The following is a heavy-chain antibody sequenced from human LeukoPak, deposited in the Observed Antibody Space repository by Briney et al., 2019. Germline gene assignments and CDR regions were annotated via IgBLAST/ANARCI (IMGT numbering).Heavy chain of an antibody. Sequence: SETLSLTCAVYGGSFSGYYWSWIRQPPGKGLEWIGEINHSGSTNYNPSLKSRVTMSVDTSKNQFSLKLSSVTAADTAVYYCARAPLGGWGKVWFDYWGQGTLVTVSS. J-gene: IGHJ4*02. CDR3: ARAPLGGWGKVWFDY. V-gene: IGHV4-34*01. CDR1: GGSFSGYY. D-gene: IGHD6-19*01. CDR2: INHSGST.